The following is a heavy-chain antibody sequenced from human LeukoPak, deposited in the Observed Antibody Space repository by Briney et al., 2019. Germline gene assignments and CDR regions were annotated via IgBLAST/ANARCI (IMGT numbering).Heavy chain of an antibody. J-gene: IGHJ4*02. V-gene: IGHV1-2*02. Sequence: ASVKVSCKASGYTFTGYYMHWVRQAPGQGLEWMGWINPNSGGTNYAQKFQGRVTMTRDTSISTAYMELSRLRSDDTAVYYCARQGYSGHSQGAADYWGQGTLVTVSS. CDR2: INPNSGGT. CDR1: GYTFTGYY. D-gene: IGHD4-23*01. CDR3: ARQGYSGHSQGAADY.